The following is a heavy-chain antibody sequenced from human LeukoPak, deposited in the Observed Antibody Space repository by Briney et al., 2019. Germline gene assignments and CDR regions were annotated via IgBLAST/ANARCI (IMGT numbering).Heavy chain of an antibody. V-gene: IGHV1-46*01. CDR2: INPSGGST. CDR3: ARAAGDSSGYYSDY. Sequence: GASVKDSCKASGYTFTSYYMHWVRQAPGQGLEWMGIINPSGGSTSYAQKFQGRVTMTRDTYTSTAYMEMSSLRSEDTAVFYCARAAGDSSGYYSDYWGQGTLVTVSS. CDR1: GYTFTSYY. D-gene: IGHD3-22*01. J-gene: IGHJ4*02.